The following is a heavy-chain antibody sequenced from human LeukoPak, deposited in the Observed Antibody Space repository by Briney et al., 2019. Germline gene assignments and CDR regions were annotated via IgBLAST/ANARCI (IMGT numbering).Heavy chain of an antibody. CDR2: TYTSGST. Sequence: NPSETLSLTCTVSGGSIGSYYWSWIRQPAGKGLEWIGRTYTSGSTNYNPSLKSRVTMSVDTSKNQFSLKLSSVTAADTAVYYCAREWADGCSGGSCYSLGYYYYYMDVWGKGTTVTVSS. D-gene: IGHD2-15*01. J-gene: IGHJ6*03. V-gene: IGHV4-4*07. CDR3: AREWADGCSGGSCYSLGYYYYYMDV. CDR1: GGSIGSYY.